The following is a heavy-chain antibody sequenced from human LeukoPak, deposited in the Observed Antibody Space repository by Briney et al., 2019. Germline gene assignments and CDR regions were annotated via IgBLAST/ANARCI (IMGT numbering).Heavy chain of an antibody. CDR1: GFTFSSYS. D-gene: IGHD5-24*01. CDR2: ISGSGGST. CDR3: AREIPRDGYNSYYYYYGMDV. V-gene: IGHV3-23*01. Sequence: GGSLRLSCAASGFTFSSYSMNWVRQAPGKGLEWVSAISGSGGSTYYADSVKGRFTISRDNSKNTLYLQMNSLRAEDTAVYYCAREIPRDGYNSYYYYYGMDVWGQGTTVTVSS. J-gene: IGHJ6*02.